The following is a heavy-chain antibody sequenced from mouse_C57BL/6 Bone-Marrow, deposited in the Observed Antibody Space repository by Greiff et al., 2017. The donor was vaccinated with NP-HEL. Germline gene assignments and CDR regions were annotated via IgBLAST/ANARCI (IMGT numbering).Heavy chain of an antibody. D-gene: IGHD1-1*01. CDR1: GYTFTSYL. CDR2: IDPNGCGT. J-gene: IGHJ2*01. CDR3: ARYCCGSSAFDY. V-gene: IGHV1-72*01. Sequence: QVQLQQPGAELVKPGASVKLSCKASGYTFTSYLMHWVKQRPGRGLEWIGRIDPNGCGTKYNEKFKSKATLTVDKPSSTAYMQLNSLTSEDSAVYYCARYCCGSSAFDYWGQGTTLTVSS.